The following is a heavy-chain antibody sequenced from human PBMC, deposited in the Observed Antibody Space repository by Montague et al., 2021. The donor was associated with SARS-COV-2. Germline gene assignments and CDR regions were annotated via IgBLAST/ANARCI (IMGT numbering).Heavy chain of an antibody. J-gene: IGHJ3*02. D-gene: IGHD3-3*01. Sequence: SETLSLTCTVSGGSISSSSYYWGWIRQPPGKGLEWIGSIYYSGSTYYNPSLKSRVTISVDTSKNQFSLKLSSVTAADTAVYYCARHSGRDKIFGVVIIPDAFDIWGQGTMVTVSS. V-gene: IGHV4-39*01. CDR3: ARHSGRDKIFGVVIIPDAFDI. CDR1: GGSISSSSYY. CDR2: IYYSGST.